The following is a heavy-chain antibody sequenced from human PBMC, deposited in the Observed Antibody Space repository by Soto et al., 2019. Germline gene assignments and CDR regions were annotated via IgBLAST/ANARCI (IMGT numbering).Heavy chain of an antibody. CDR2: IDHLGNT. V-gene: IGHV4-34*08. J-gene: IGHJ3*02. Sequence: QVQLHQWGSGLLKPSETLSLSCAVYGGMYNDYYWSWIRQPPGKGLEWIGEIDHLGNTNYSPSFKRRVTISQDKSKNQFSLTLTSVTAADAAVYFCANDYGDYRNDAFDIWSQGTEVTVTS. CDR1: GGMYNDYY. CDR3: ANDYGDYRNDAFDI. D-gene: IGHD4-17*01.